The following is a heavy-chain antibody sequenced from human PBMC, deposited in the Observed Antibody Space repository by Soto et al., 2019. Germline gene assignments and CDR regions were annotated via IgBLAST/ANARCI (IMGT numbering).Heavy chain of an antibody. V-gene: IGHV1-46*01. D-gene: IGHD3-10*01. CDR2: INPSGGST. CDR3: AVLWFGELATWGHDY. Sequence: ASVKVSCKASGYTFTSYYMHWVRQAPGQGLEWMGIINPSGGSTSYAQKFQGRVTMTRDTSTSTVYMELSSLRSEDTAVYYCAVLWFGELATWGHDYWGQGTLVTVSS. J-gene: IGHJ4*02. CDR1: GYTFTSYY.